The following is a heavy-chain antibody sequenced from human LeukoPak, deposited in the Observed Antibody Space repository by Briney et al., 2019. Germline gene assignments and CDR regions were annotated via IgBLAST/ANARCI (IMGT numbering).Heavy chain of an antibody. V-gene: IGHV1-8*02. D-gene: IGHD2-2*01. CDR3: ARGVLGYCSSTSCYLPLGY. CDR1: GNTFTNYG. J-gene: IGHJ4*02. Sequence: ASVKVSCKASGNTFTNYGINWVRQAPGQGLECIGWMNPNSGNTGYAQKFQGRVTMTRNTSISTAYMELSSLRSEDTAVYYCARGVLGYCSSTSCYLPLGYWGQGTLVTVSS. CDR2: MNPNSGNT.